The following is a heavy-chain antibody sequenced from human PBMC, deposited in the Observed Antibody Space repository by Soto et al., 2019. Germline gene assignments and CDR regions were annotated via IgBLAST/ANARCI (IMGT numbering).Heavy chain of an antibody. Sequence: QLQLQESGPGLVKPSETLSLTCTVSGGSISSSSYYWGWIRQPPGKGLEWIGSIYYSGSTYYNPSLKSRGTISVDTSKNQFSLKLSSVTAADTAVYYCARHCSGGSCYPAYWYFDLWGRGTLVTVSS. V-gene: IGHV4-39*01. CDR2: IYYSGST. J-gene: IGHJ2*01. CDR1: GGSISSSSYY. D-gene: IGHD2-15*01. CDR3: ARHCSGGSCYPAYWYFDL.